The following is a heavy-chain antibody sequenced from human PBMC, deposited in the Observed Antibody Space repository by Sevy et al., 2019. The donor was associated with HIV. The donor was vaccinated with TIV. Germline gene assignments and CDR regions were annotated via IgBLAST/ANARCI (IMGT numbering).Heavy chain of an antibody. D-gene: IGHD4-17*01. Sequence: GGSLRFSCAASGFRFRGFSMNWSPRAPGKGLEWFSYITSSSSTIFYADSVKGRFTISRDNAKNSLYLQMSSLRDEDTAVYYCARAQADYGDFGGHFDHWGQGSLVTVSS. J-gene: IGHJ4*02. V-gene: IGHV3-48*02. CDR1: GFRFRGFS. CDR2: ITSSSSTI. CDR3: ARAQADYGDFGGHFDH.